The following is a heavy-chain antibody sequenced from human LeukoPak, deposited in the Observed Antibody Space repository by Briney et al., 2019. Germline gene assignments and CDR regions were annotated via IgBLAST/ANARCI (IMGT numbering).Heavy chain of an antibody. CDR2: ITSSGSTV. Sequence: GGSLRLSCAASGFIFSDYYMAWIRQAPGKGLEWLSCITSSGSTVYYADSVKGRFTISRDNAKKSLYMQMNSLRAEDTAVYYCARDAGSSGFYFDYWGQGTLVTVSS. CDR1: GFIFSDYY. J-gene: IGHJ4*02. CDR3: ARDAGSSGFYFDY. D-gene: IGHD6-19*01. V-gene: IGHV3-11*01.